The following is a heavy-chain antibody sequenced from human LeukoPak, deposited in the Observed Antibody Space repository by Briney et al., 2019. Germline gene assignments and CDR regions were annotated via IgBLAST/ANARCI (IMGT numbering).Heavy chain of an antibody. J-gene: IGHJ4*02. CDR1: GFTFSNYA. CDR3: AKEGFYDILTGSSDYFDY. V-gene: IGHV3-23*01. CDR2: ISGSGGST. Sequence: GGSLRLSCAASGFTFSNYAMSWVRQAPGKGLEWVSAISGSGGSTYYADSVKGRFTISRDNSKNTLFLQMNSLRAEDTAVYYCAKEGFYDILTGSSDYFDYWGQGILVTVSS. D-gene: IGHD3-9*01.